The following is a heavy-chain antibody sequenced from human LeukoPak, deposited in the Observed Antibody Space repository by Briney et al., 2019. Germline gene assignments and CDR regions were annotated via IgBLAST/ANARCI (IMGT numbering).Heavy chain of an antibody. CDR3: AKDGAVAGNFDY. CDR2: ISGSGGST. D-gene: IGHD6-19*01. Sequence: GGSLRLSCAASGFTFSTYAMSWVRQAPGKGLEWVSAISGSGGSTYYADSVKGRFTISRDNSKNTLYLQMSSLRAEDTAVYYCAKDGAVAGNFDYWGQGTLVTVSS. CDR1: GFTFSTYA. V-gene: IGHV3-23*01. J-gene: IGHJ4*02.